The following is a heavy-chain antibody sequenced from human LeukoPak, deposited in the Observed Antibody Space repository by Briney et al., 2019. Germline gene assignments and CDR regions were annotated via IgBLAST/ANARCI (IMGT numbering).Heavy chain of an antibody. V-gene: IGHV3-74*01. J-gene: IGHJ5*02. CDR1: GFTFSSYW. CDR2: INSDGGST. CDR3: ARAIADSINP. D-gene: IGHD6-13*01. Sequence: GRSLRLSWAAAGFTFSSYWIHWVRQAPGEVLGWVSRINSDGGSTSYAESVKRRFTISRDNAKNTLYLQMKSLRAQETAVYYCARAIADSINPWGQGTLVTVSS.